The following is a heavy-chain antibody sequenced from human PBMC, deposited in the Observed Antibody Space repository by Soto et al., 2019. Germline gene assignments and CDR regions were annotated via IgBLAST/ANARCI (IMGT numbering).Heavy chain of an antibody. V-gene: IGHV3-30*03. J-gene: IGHJ6*02. CDR3: AICSIGEGVPAAMGGVPLDRVYYYYYYGMDV. Sequence: PGGSLRLSCAASGFTFSSYGMHWVRQAPGQGLEWVAVISYDGSNKYYADSVKGRFTISRDNSKNTLYLQMNSLRAEDTAVYYCAICSIGEGVPAAMGGVPLDRVYYYYYYGMDVWGQGT. D-gene: IGHD2-2*01. CDR1: GFTFSSYG. CDR2: ISYDGSNK.